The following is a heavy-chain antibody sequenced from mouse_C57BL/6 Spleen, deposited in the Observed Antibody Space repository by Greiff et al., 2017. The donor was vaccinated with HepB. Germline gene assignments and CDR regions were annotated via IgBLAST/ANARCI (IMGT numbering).Heavy chain of an antibody. CDR1: GFTFSSYG. CDR2: ISSGGSYT. V-gene: IGHV5-6*01. J-gene: IGHJ4*01. Sequence: EVKLQESGGDLVKPGGSLKLSCAASGFTFSSYGMSWVRQTPDKRLEWVATISSGGSYTYYPDSVKGRFTISRDNAKNTLYLQMSSLKSEDTAMYYCARQDYGGDYAMDYWGQGTSVTVSS. CDR3: ARQDYGGDYAMDY. D-gene: IGHD1-1*01.